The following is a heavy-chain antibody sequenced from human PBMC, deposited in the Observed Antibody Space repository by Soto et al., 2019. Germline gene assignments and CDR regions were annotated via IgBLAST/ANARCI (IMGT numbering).Heavy chain of an antibody. CDR1: GGSFSGYY. CDR2: INHTGST. V-gene: IGHV4-34*01. J-gene: IGHJ6*03. Sequence: SETLSLTCAVYGGSFSGYYWSWIRQPPGKGLEWIGEINHTGSTNYNPSLKSRVTISVDTSKNQFSLKLSSVTAADTAVYYCARGRDIVVVPAAMYMDVWGKGTTVTVSS. D-gene: IGHD2-2*01. CDR3: ARGRDIVVVPAAMYMDV.